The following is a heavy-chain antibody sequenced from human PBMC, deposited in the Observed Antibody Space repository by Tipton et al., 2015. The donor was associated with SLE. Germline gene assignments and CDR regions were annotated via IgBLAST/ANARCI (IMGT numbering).Heavy chain of an antibody. Sequence: TLSLTCSVSGGSLSGYYWTWIRQPPGKGLEWIGYVDYSGRTKYNPSLKSRVTISVDTSKNQFSLKLRSVTAADTAVYYCVRDDLYCSSTSCYGGMDVWGKGTTVTVSS. J-gene: IGHJ6*03. CDR2: VDYSGRT. V-gene: IGHV4-59*01. D-gene: IGHD2-2*01. CDR1: GGSLSGYY. CDR3: VRDDLYCSSTSCYGGMDV.